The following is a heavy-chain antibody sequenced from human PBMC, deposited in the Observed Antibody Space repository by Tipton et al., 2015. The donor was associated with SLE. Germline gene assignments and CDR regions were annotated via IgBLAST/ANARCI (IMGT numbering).Heavy chain of an antibody. D-gene: IGHD3-3*01. Sequence: VQLVQSGGGVVQPGRSLRLSCAASGFTFSSYAMHWVRQAPGKGLEWVSRINSDGSSTSYADSVKGRFTISRDNAKNTLYLQMNSLRAEDTAVYYCARAGFLDPFDYWGQGTLVTVSS. V-gene: IGHV3-74*02. CDR1: GFTFSSYA. J-gene: IGHJ4*02. CDR3: ARAGFLDPFDY. CDR2: INSDGSST.